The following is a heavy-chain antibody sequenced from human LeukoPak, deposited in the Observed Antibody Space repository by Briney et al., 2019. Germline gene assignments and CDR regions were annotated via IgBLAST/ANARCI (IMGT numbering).Heavy chain of an antibody. Sequence: GASVKVSCKASSYTFTSYGISWVRQAPGQGLEWMGWISAYNGNTNYAQKLQGRVTMTTDTSTSTAYMELRSLRSDDTAVYYCARLFCSSTRCHNFWFDAWGQGSLVTVSS. J-gene: IGHJ5*02. V-gene: IGHV1-18*01. CDR3: ARLFCSSTRCHNFWFDA. CDR1: SYTFTSYG. D-gene: IGHD2-2*02. CDR2: ISAYNGNT.